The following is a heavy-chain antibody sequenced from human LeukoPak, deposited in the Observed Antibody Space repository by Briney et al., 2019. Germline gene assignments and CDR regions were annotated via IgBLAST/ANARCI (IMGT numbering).Heavy chain of an antibody. CDR2: INPNRGGT. J-gene: IGHJ3*02. CDR1: GYTFTGYY. CDR3: AREVGDESSDYYYVFDI. V-gene: IGHV1-2*02. D-gene: IGHD3-22*01. Sequence: SVKVSCKSSGYTFTGYYMHWVRQAACQGVEWMGWINPNRGGTKYAQKLQGRVTKTRDTSISTAYMELSRLRSDDTAVYYCAREVGDESSDYYYVFDIWGQGTMVTVSS.